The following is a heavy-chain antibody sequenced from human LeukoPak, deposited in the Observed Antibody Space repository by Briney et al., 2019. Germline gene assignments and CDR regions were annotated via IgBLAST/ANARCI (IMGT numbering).Heavy chain of an antibody. J-gene: IGHJ4*02. CDR3: ARGTPAAYWDY. V-gene: IGHV3-48*01. CDR1: GFTFSSYS. Sequence: GGSLRLSCAASGFTFSSYSMNWVRQAPGKGPEWVSYISSSSSTIYYADSVKGRFTISRDNAKNSLYLQMNSLRAEDTAVYYCARGTPAAYWDYWGQGTLVTVSS. CDR2: ISSSSSTI. D-gene: IGHD2-2*01.